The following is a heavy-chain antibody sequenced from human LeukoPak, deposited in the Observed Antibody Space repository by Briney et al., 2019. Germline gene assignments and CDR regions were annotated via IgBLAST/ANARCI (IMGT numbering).Heavy chain of an antibody. D-gene: IGHD3-3*01. CDR2: IKQDGSEK. J-gene: IGHJ4*02. V-gene: IGHV3-7*01. CDR1: GFTFSSYW. Sequence: PGGSLRLSCAASGFTFSSYWLSWVRQAPGKGLEWVANIKQDGSEKYNVASVKGRFTISRNNDKNLLYLQMNSLTAEATVDYYCARDVRILWRYFDYWGQGTLVTVSS. CDR3: ARDVRILWRYFDY.